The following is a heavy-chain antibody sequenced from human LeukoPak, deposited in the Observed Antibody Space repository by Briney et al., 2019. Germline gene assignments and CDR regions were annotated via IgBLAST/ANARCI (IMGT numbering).Heavy chain of an antibody. J-gene: IGHJ4*02. CDR1: GGSISSYY. CDR2: IYYSGST. Sequence: SETLSLTCTVSGGSISSYYWSWIRQPPGKGLEWIGYIYYSGSTNYNPSLKSRVTISVDTSENQFSLKLSSVTAADTAVYYCARARRTTVTKTTFDYWGQGTLVTVSS. D-gene: IGHD4-11*01. CDR3: ARARRTTVTKTTFDY. V-gene: IGHV4-59*01.